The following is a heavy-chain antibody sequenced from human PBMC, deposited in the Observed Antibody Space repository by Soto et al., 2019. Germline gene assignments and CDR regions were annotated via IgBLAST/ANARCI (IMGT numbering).Heavy chain of an antibody. J-gene: IGHJ3*02. D-gene: IGHD1-1*01. CDR3: ARDKRYSRTFDI. V-gene: IGHV1-69*01. CDR1: GGTFSSYA. Sequence: QVQLVQSGAEVKKPGSSVKVSCKASGGTFSSYAISWVRQAPGQGLEWMGGIIPIFGTANYAQKFQGRVTNTADESTSAAYMGLSSLRSEDTAVYYCARDKRYSRTFDIWGQGTMVTVSS. CDR2: IIPIFGTA.